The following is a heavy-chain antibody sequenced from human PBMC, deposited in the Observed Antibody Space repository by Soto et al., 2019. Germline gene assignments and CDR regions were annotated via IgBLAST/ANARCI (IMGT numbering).Heavy chain of an antibody. D-gene: IGHD3-10*01. CDR2: ISGSGGST. V-gene: IGHV3-23*01. CDR3: AKGSAPRPDYYGSGSPSYYYYYGMDV. J-gene: IGHJ6*02. Sequence: GGSLRLSXAASGFTFSSYAMSWVRQAPGKGLEWVSAISGSGGSTYYADSVKGRFTISRDNSKNTLYLQMNSLRAEDTAVYYCAKGSAPRPDYYGSGSPSYYYYYGMDVWGQGTTVTVSS. CDR1: GFTFSSYA.